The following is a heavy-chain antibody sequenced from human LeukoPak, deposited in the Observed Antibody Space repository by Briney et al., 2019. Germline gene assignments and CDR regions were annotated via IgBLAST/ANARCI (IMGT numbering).Heavy chain of an antibody. V-gene: IGHV4-61*09. CDR2: FYTSGHT. Sequence: SETLSLTCTVSGGSINSGSYYWSWIRQPAGKGLEWMGHFYTSGHTSYNPSLKSRVTISVDTSKNQFALKMNSVTAADTAVYYCARGVHGYSYGYVPWELYSYMDVWGKGTTVSISS. CDR1: GGSINSGSYY. CDR3: ARGVHGYSYGYVPWELYSYMDV. J-gene: IGHJ6*03. D-gene: IGHD5-18*01.